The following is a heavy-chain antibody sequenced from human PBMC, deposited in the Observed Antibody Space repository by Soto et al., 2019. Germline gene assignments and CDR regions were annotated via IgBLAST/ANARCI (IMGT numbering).Heavy chain of an antibody. CDR3: ARGPFYSSLGY. V-gene: IGHV4-31*03. J-gene: IGHJ4*02. CDR1: GGSISSGGYY. Sequence: SETLSLTCTVSGGSISSGGYYWNWIRQHPGKGLEWIGYIYYSGSTYYNPSLKSRVTISVDTSKNQFSLKLSSVTAADTAVYYCARGPFYSSLGYWGQGTLVTVSS. D-gene: IGHD4-4*01. CDR2: IYYSGST.